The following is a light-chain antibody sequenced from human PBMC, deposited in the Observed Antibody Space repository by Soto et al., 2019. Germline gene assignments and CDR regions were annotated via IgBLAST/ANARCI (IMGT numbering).Light chain of an antibody. CDR1: ESVSSN. J-gene: IGKJ2*01. V-gene: IGKV3-20*01. CDR2: GAS. Sequence: GESTSRSCRASESVSSNVAWYKQRPGQAPRLLIYGASSRATGIPDRFRGSGSRADFTLAISRLKPADSPVQSRQQSANSLYTFAGGTKVDIK. CDR3: QQSANSLYT.